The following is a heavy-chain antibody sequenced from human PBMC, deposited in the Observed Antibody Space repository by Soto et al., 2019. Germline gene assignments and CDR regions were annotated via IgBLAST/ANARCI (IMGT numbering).Heavy chain of an antibody. CDR3: AREALLNWFVS. D-gene: IGHD2-15*01. CDR1: GFTFSSYS. J-gene: IGHJ5*01. V-gene: IGHV3-48*01. Sequence: PGESLRLSCAASGFTFSSYSMNWVRQAPGKGLEWVSYISSSSSTIYYADSVKGRFTISRDNAKNSLYLQMNSLRAEDTAVYYCAREALLNWFVSWCQGTLGTFSS. CDR2: ISSSSSTI.